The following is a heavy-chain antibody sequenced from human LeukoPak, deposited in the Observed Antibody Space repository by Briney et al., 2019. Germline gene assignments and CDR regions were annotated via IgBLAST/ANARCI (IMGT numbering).Heavy chain of an antibody. CDR1: VGSISSSSYY. CDR3: ATLELGMVGATEVNWFDP. J-gene: IGHJ5*02. CDR2: IYYSGST. D-gene: IGHD1-26*01. Sequence: SETLSLTCTVSVGSISSSSYYCGRIRQPPGKGLEWIGSIYYSGSTYYNPSLKSRVTISVDTSKNQFSLKLSSVSAADTAVYQCATLELGMVGATEVNWFDPWGQGTLVTVSS. V-gene: IGHV4-39*01.